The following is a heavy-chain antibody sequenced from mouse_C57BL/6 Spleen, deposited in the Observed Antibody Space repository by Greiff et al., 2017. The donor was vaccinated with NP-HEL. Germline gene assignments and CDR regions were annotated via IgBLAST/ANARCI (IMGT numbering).Heavy chain of an antibody. CDR1: GYAFTNYL. CDR3: ARGDYGSLFDY. Sequence: QVQLQQSGAELVRPGTSVKVSCKASGYAFTNYLIEWVKQRPGQGLEWIGVINPGSGGTNYNEKFKGKATLTADKSSSTAYMQLSSLTSEDSAVYFCARGDYGSLFDYWGQGTTLTVSS. D-gene: IGHD1-1*01. V-gene: IGHV1-54*01. CDR2: INPGSGGT. J-gene: IGHJ2*01.